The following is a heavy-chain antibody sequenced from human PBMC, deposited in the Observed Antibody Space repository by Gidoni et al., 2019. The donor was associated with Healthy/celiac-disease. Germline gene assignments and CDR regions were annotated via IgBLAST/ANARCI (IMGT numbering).Heavy chain of an antibody. CDR2: ISSSSSTI. D-gene: IGHD3-10*01. V-gene: IGHV3-48*04. Sequence: EVQLVESGGGLVQPGGSLRLSCAASGFTFSSYSMNWVRQAPGKGLEWVSYISSSSSTIYYADSVKGRFTISRDNAKNSLYLQMNSLRAEDTAVYYCASRGLLWFGELSLDYWGQGTLVTVSS. CDR1: GFTFSSYS. CDR3: ASRGLLWFGELSLDY. J-gene: IGHJ4*02.